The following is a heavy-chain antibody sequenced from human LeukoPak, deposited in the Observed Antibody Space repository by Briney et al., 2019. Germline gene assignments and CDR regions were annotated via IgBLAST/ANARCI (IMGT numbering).Heavy chain of an antibody. Sequence: GGSLRLSCAASGFTVSSNYMSWVRQAPGKGLEWVSVIYNGGSTYYADSVKGRFTISRDNSKNTLYLQMNSLRAEDTAVYYCASRYYDFWSGYYTPDYWGQGTLVTVSS. CDR3: ASRYYDFWSGYYTPDY. CDR2: IYNGGST. J-gene: IGHJ4*02. V-gene: IGHV3-66*02. CDR1: GFTVSSNY. D-gene: IGHD3-3*01.